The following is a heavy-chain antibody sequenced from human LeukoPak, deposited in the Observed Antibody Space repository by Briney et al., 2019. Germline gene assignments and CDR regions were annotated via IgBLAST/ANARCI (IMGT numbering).Heavy chain of an antibody. CDR1: GGSFSSRSHY. J-gene: IGHJ5*02. Sequence: SETLSLTCTVSGGSFSSRSHYWGWIRQTPGKRLERIGSMFYSGSTYYNPSLKSLVIIFVDTSKNQFYLKVSSVTAADTAVYYCARAGVGINWFDPWGQGTLVTVSS. CDR2: MFYSGST. D-gene: IGHD1-26*01. V-gene: IGHV4-39*01. CDR3: ARAGVGINWFDP.